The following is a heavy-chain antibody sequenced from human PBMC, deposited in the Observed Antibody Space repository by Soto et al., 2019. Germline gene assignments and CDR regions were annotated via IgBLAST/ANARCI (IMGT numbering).Heavy chain of an antibody. Sequence: GGSLRLSCAASGFTFSDYYMSWIRQAPGKGLEWVSYISSSGSTIYYADSVKGRFTISRDKAKNSLYLQMNSLRAEDTAVYYCASPSYIDKYCSSTSCPDYWGQGTLVTVSS. CDR1: GFTFSDYY. CDR3: ASPSYIDKYCSSTSCPDY. J-gene: IGHJ4*02. D-gene: IGHD2-2*01. CDR2: ISSSGSTI. V-gene: IGHV3-11*01.